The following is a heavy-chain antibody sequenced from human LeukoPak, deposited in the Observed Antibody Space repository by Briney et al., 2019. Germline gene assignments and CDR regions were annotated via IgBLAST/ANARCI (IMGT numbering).Heavy chain of an antibody. Sequence: AGGSLRLSRAASGFTFSSYGMHWVRQAPGKGLEWVAFIRYDGSNKYYADSVKGRFTISRDNSKNTLFLQMNSLRAEDTAVYYCARGGDGSRYSCNWFDPWGQGTLVTVSS. J-gene: IGHJ5*02. V-gene: IGHV3-30*02. D-gene: IGHD2-15*01. CDR3: ARGGDGSRYSCNWFDP. CDR1: GFTFSSYG. CDR2: IRYDGSNK.